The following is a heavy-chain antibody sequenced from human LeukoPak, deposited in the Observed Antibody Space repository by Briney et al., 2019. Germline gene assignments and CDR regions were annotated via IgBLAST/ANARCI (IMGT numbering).Heavy chain of an antibody. V-gene: IGHV1-2*02. CDR3: ARISSGSGEYFQH. CDR2: INPNSGGT. J-gene: IGHJ1*01. CDR1: GYTFTGYY. D-gene: IGHD3-10*01. Sequence: ASVKVRCKASGYTFTGYYMHWVRQAPGQGIEWMGWINPNSGGTNYAQKFQGRVTMTRDTSISTAYMELSRQRSDDTAVYYCARISSGSGEYFQHWGQGTLVTVSS.